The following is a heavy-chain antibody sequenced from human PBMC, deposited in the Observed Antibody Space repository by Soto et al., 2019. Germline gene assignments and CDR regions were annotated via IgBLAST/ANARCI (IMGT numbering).Heavy chain of an antibody. CDR1: GGSISSSSYY. J-gene: IGHJ4*02. D-gene: IGHD2-2*01. V-gene: IGHV4-39*01. Sequence: PSETLSLTCTVSGGSISSSSYYWGWIRQPPGKGLEWIGSIYYSGSTYYNPSLKSRVTISVDTSKNQFSLKLSSVTAADTAVYYCARVGYCISTSCYQIFDYWGQGTLVTVSS. CDR3: ARVGYCISTSCYQIFDY. CDR2: IYYSGST.